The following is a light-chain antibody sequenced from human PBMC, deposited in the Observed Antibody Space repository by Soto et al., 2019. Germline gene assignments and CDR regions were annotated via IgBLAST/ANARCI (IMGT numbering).Light chain of an antibody. CDR2: EVP. J-gene: IGLJ3*02. CDR1: SRDVGGYNY. Sequence: QSVLTQPASVSGSPGQSISISCTGTSRDVGGYNYVSWYQQHPGKAPKLLIYEVPTRPSGVSNRFSGSKSGNTASLTISGLQAEDEADYYCSSYTHDNTPVFVGGTKVTVL. V-gene: IGLV2-14*01. CDR3: SSYTHDNTPV.